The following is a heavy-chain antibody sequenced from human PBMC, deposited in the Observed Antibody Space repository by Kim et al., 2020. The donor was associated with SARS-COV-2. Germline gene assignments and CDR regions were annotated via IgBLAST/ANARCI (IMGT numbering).Heavy chain of an antibody. V-gene: IGHV3-30*01. D-gene: IGHD1-26*01. Sequence: ADSVKGRFTISRDNSKNTLYLQMNSLRAEDTAVYYCARDGATTELNYFDYWGQGTLVTVSS. J-gene: IGHJ4*02. CDR3: ARDGATTELNYFDY.